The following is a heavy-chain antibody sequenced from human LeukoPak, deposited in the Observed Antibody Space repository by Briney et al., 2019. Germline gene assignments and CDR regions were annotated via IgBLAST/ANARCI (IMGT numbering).Heavy chain of an antibody. V-gene: IGHV3-7*01. CDR2: IKQDESET. CDR3: AKFSGYSGYDLRYYFDY. CDR1: GFSFSSYW. Sequence: GGSLRLSCEGSGFSFSSYWMTWVRQSPGKGPEWVANIKQDESETYTVDSVKGRFTISRDNAKNSVYLHMNSLRAEDTALYYCAKFSGYSGYDLRYYFDYWGQGTLVTVSS. D-gene: IGHD5-12*01. J-gene: IGHJ4*02.